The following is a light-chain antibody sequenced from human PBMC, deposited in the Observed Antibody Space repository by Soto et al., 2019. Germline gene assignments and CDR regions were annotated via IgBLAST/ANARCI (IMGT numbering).Light chain of an antibody. V-gene: IGLV1-47*01. Sequence: QSVLTQPPSASGTPGQRVTISCSGSSSNIGSNFVYWYQQLPGTAPKLLIHKNNQRPSGVPDRFSGSKSGTSASLAISGLRSEDEADYYCAGWDDRLSGPVFGGGTQLTV. CDR1: SSNIGSNF. J-gene: IGLJ2*01. CDR3: AGWDDRLSGPV. CDR2: KNN.